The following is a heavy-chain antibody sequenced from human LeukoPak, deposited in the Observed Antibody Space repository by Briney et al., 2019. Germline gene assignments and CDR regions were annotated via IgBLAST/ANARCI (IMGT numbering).Heavy chain of an antibody. D-gene: IGHD3-9*01. J-gene: IGHJ2*01. Sequence: SETLSLTCTVSGGSISSYYWSWIRQPPGKGLEWIGYIYYSGSTNYNPSLKSRVTISVDTSKNQFSLKLSSVTAADTAVYYCARSPFQYYDILTGFRWYFDLWGRGTLSLSPQ. V-gene: IGHV4-59*01. CDR3: ARSPFQYYDILTGFRWYFDL. CDR2: IYYSGST. CDR1: GGSISSYY.